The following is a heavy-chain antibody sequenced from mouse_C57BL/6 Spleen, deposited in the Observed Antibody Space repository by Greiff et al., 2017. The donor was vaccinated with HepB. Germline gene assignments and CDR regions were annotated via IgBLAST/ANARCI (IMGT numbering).Heavy chain of an antibody. Sequence: QVQLQQPGAELVKPGASVKLSCKASGYTFTSYWMHWVKQRPGQGLEWIGMIHPNSGSTNYNEKFKSKATLTVDKSSSTAYMQLSSLTSEDSAVYYCARRTLTGTGAMDYWGQGTSVTVSS. CDR2: IHPNSGST. V-gene: IGHV1-64*01. CDR1: GYTFTSYW. D-gene: IGHD4-1*01. J-gene: IGHJ4*01. CDR3: ARRTLTGTGAMDY.